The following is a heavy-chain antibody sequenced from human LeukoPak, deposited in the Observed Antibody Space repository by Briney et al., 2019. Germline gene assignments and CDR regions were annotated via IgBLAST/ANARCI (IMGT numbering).Heavy chain of an antibody. D-gene: IGHD2-8*02. Sequence: ASVKVSCKASGYTFTGYYMHWVRQAPGQGLEWMGWINPNSGGTNYAQKFQGRVTMTRDTSISTAYMELSRLRSDDTAVYYCARAGGRVVYATPPAYWGQGTLVTVSS. CDR3: ARAGGRVVYATPPAY. J-gene: IGHJ4*02. V-gene: IGHV1-2*02. CDR1: GYTFTGYY. CDR2: INPNSGGT.